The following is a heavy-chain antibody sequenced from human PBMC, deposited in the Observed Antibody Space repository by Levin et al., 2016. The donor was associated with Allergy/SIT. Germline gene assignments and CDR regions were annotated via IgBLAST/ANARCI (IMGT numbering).Heavy chain of an antibody. CDR3: AIYDFWSAGAGMDV. D-gene: IGHD3-3*01. CDR2: ISAYNGNT. J-gene: IGHJ6*02. V-gene: IGHV1-18*01. CDR1: GYTFTSYG. Sequence: ASVKVSCKASGYTFTSYGISWVRQAPGQGLEWMGWISAYNGNTNYAQKLQGRVTMTTDTSTSTAYMELSSLRSEDTAVYYCAIYDFWSAGAGMDVWGQGTTVTVSS.